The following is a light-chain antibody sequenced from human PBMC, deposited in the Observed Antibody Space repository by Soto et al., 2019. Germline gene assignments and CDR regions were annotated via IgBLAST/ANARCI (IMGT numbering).Light chain of an antibody. CDR2: SNN. Sequence: QSVLTQPPSASGTPGQRVTISCSGSSSNIGSNSVSWYQQLPGTAPKLLIYSNNQRPSGVPARFSGSRSGTSASLAISGLQSEDEADYYCAAWDDRLKGLFGGGTKLTVL. CDR3: AAWDDRLKGL. J-gene: IGLJ2*01. V-gene: IGLV1-44*01. CDR1: SSNIGSNS.